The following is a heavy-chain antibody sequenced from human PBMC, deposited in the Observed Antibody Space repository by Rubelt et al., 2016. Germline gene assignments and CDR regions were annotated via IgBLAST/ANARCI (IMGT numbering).Heavy chain of an antibody. J-gene: IGHJ4*02. Sequence: QLQLQESGPGLVKPSETLSLTCTVSGDSISSSSYYWAWIRQPPGKGLEWIASIYYSGDSFYNPSLKSRVTISIDTSKNQFSLRLSSVTAADTAFYYCTSELPGGSSHSWGQGSLVSVSS. V-gene: IGHV4-39*01. CDR3: TSELPGGSSHS. CDR1: GDSISSSSYY. D-gene: IGHD1-26*01. CDR2: IYYSGDS.